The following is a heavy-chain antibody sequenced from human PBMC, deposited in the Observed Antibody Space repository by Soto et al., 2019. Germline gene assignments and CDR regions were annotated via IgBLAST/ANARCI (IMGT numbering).Heavy chain of an antibody. V-gene: IGHV2-5*02. CDR1: GFSLSTSGVG. CDR2: IYWDDDK. J-gene: IGHJ4*02. D-gene: IGHD3-9*01. CDR3: AHMGRYYDILTGYSWTIDY. Sequence: QITLKESGPTLVEPTQTLTLTCTFSGFSLSTSGVGVGWIRQPPGKALEWLALIYWDDDKRYSPSLKSRLTITKDTSKNQVVLTLTNMDPVDTATSYCAHMGRYYDILTGYSWTIDYWGQGTMVTVSS.